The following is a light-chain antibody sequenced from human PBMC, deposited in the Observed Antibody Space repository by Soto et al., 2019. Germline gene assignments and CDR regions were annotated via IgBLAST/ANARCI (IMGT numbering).Light chain of an antibody. Sequence: DIQMTQSPSTLSASVGDRVIITCRASQSISNWLAWYQQKPGKAPKLLIYAASSLESGVPSRFSGSGSGTAFSLTISSLQPADFATFYCQQYNSYSPWTFGQGTKVEIK. CDR2: AAS. V-gene: IGKV1-5*01. CDR1: QSISNW. CDR3: QQYNSYSPWT. J-gene: IGKJ1*01.